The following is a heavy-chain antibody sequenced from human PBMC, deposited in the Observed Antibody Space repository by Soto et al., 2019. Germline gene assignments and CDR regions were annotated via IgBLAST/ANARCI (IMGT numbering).Heavy chain of an antibody. D-gene: IGHD6-13*01. CDR3: AKAGDIAAAGTSYFDY. V-gene: IGHV3-30*18. J-gene: IGHJ4*02. CDR2: ISYDGSNK. CDR1: GFTFSSYG. Sequence: LRLSCAASGFTFSSYGMHWVRQAPGKGLEWVAVISYDGSNKYYADSVKGRFTISRDNSKNTLYLQMNSLRAEDTAVYYCAKAGDIAAAGTSYFDYWGQGTLVTVS.